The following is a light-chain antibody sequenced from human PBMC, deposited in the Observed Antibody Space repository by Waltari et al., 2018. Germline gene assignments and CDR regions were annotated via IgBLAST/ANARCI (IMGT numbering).Light chain of an antibody. CDR3: QSRDTTATHVL. J-gene: IGLJ2*01. CDR1: SLKTYY. CDR2: DKN. V-gene: IGLV3-19*01. Sequence: SSELTQDPAVSVALGQTISITCQGDSLKTYYQTWYQQKPGQAPLLVIYDKNARPSGIPDRFSGSSSGNTASLTITGAQAEDEADYYCQSRDTTATHVLFGGRTKLTVL.